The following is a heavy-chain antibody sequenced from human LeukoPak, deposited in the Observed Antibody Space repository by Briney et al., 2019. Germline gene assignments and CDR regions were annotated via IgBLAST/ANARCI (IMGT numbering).Heavy chain of an antibody. Sequence: GESLKISRKGSGYSFTSYWIGWVRQMPGKGLEWMGIIYPGDSDTRYSPSFQGQVTISADKSISTAYLQWSSLKASDTAMYYCAISLGDFDWTFDYWGQGTLVTVAA. J-gene: IGHJ4*02. D-gene: IGHD3-9*01. CDR3: AISLGDFDWTFDY. V-gene: IGHV5-51*01. CDR1: GYSFTSYW. CDR2: IYPGDSDT.